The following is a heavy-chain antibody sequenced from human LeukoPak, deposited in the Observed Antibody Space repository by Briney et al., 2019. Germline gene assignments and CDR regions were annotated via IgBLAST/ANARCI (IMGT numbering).Heavy chain of an antibody. CDR2: ISYDGSNK. D-gene: IGHD3-10*01. CDR1: EFTFSSYD. CDR3: AKGPEVRGVIVILKTGEKGALDY. V-gene: IGHV3-30*02. J-gene: IGHJ4*02. Sequence: GGSLRLSCAASEFTFSSYDMHWVRQAPGKGLEWVAFISYDGSNKYYADSVKGRFTISRDNSKNTLYLQMSSLRAEDTAVYYCAKGPEVRGVIVILKTGEKGALDYWGQGTLVTVSS.